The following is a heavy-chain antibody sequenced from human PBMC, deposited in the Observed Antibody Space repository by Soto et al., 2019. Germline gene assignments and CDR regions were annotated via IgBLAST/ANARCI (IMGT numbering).Heavy chain of an antibody. Sequence: SETLSLPCTVSGCSISSFFWGWIRQPPGKGLEWIGYFYYSGSTNYNPSLKSRVTISVDTSKNQFSLKLSSVTAADTAVYYCARYSGYDPYYFDYWGQGTLVTVSS. J-gene: IGHJ4*02. CDR1: GCSISSFF. CDR2: FYYSGST. CDR3: ARYSGYDPYYFDY. V-gene: IGHV4-59*08. D-gene: IGHD5-12*01.